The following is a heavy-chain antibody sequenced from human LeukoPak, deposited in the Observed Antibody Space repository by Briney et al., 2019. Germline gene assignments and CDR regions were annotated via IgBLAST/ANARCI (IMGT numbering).Heavy chain of an antibody. CDR3: ARAGGFFSPFGY. Sequence: SETLSLTCTVSGGSISSGGYYWSWIRQHPGDGLEWIGYIYYSGSTYYNPSLKSRVTISIDTSKNQFSLRLSSVTAADTAVYYCARAGGFFSPFGYWGQGTLVTVSS. J-gene: IGHJ4*02. CDR1: GGSISSGGYY. D-gene: IGHD3-16*01. V-gene: IGHV4-31*03. CDR2: IYYSGST.